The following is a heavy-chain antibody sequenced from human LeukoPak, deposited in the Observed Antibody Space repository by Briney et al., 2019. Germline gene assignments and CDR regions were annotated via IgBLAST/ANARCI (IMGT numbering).Heavy chain of an antibody. CDR1: GFTFSCYW. D-gene: IGHD6-6*01. V-gene: IGHV3-74*01. CDR3: ARPHSSSDCFDY. CDR2: IKTDGSST. Sequence: SGGSLRLSCAASGFTFSCYWMHWVRHAPGKGLVWVSRIKTDGSSTSYADSVKGRFTIARDNAKNTLYLQMNSLSAEDAAVYYCARPHSSSDCFDYWGQGTVVTVSS. J-gene: IGHJ4*02.